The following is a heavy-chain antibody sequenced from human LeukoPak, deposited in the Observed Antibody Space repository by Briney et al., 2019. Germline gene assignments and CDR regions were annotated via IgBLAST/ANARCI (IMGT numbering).Heavy chain of an antibody. J-gene: IGHJ4*02. D-gene: IGHD6-13*01. V-gene: IGHV3-48*01. Sequence: AGSLRLSCAASGFTFSSYSMNWVRQAPGKGLEWVSYISISTSTIYYADSVKGRFTISRDNAKNSLYLQMNSLRAEDTAVYYCARDLGIAAAGGYDYWGQGTLVTVPS. CDR3: ARDLGIAAAGGYDY. CDR1: GFTFSSYS. CDR2: ISISTSTI.